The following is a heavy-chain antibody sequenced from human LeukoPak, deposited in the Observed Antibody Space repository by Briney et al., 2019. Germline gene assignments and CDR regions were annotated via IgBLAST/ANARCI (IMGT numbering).Heavy chain of an antibody. CDR2: IKQDGSEK. Sequence: GGSLRFSCAASKFSFITYWLSWVRQAPRKGLEWVAYIKQDGSEKNYVDSVKGRFTISRDNAKNSLYLQMNSLRAEDTAVYYCARAGRKSRGVDIVRKKETGYYYYMDVWGKGTTVTVSS. D-gene: IGHD2-15*01. J-gene: IGHJ6*03. CDR1: KFSFITYW. CDR3: ARAGRKSRGVDIVRKKETGYYYYMDV. V-gene: IGHV3-7*01.